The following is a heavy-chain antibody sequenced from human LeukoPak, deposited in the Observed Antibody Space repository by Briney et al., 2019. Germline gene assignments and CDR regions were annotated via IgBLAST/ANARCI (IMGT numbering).Heavy chain of an antibody. Sequence: PSQTLSLTCTVSGGSISSGGYYWSWIRQPPGKGLEWIGEINQSGSTNYNPSLKSRVNISIDTSKNQFSLKTSAMTAADTAVYYCARGMSYDSSGYYYLASPFDYWGQGTLVTVSS. CDR3: ARGMSYDSSGYYYLASPFDY. J-gene: IGHJ4*02. D-gene: IGHD3-22*01. CDR1: GGSISSGGYY. CDR2: INQSGST. V-gene: IGHV4-31*03.